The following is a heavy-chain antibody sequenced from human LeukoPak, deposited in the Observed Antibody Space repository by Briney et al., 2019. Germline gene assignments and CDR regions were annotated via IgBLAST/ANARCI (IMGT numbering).Heavy chain of an antibody. CDR2: INWNGGST. J-gene: IGHJ4*02. Sequence: ETLSLTCTVSGGSISSSSYYWGWIRQPPGKGLEWVSGINWNGGSTGYADSVKGRFAISRDNSKNTLYLQMNSLRAEDTAVYYCAKAKGSIYYDRHYFDYWGQGTLVTVSS. D-gene: IGHD3-22*01. CDR3: AKAKGSIYYDRHYFDY. CDR1: GGSISSSSYY. V-gene: IGHV3-23*01.